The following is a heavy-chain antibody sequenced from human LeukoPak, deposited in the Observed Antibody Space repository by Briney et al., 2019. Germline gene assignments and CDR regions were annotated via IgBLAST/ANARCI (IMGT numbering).Heavy chain of an antibody. CDR1: GFTFSSYW. V-gene: IGHV3-7*01. D-gene: IGHD5-12*01. J-gene: IGHJ4*02. CDR3: ARDRGYSGYGVY. CDR2: IKQDGSEK. Sequence: GGSLRLSCGASGFTFSSYWMSWVRQAPGKGLEWVANIKQDGSEKYYVDSVKGRFTISRDNAKNSLYLQMNSLRAEDTAVYYCARDRGYSGYGVYWGQGTLVTVFS.